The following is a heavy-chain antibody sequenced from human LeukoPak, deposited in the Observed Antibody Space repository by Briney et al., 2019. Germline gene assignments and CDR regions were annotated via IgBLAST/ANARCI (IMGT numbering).Heavy chain of an antibody. J-gene: IGHJ4*02. D-gene: IGHD3-22*01. V-gene: IGHV4-39*01. CDR2: IYYSGST. CDR1: GGSISSGSYY. Sequence: SETLSLTCTVSGGSISSGSYYWGWIRQPPGKGLEWIGSIYYSGSTYYNPSLKSRVTISVDTSKNQFSLKLSSVTAADTAVYYCATHYYDSTLTGYFDYWGQGTLVTVSS. CDR3: ATHYYDSTLTGYFDY.